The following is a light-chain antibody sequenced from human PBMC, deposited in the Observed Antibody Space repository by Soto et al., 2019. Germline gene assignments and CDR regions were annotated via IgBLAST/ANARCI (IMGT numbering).Light chain of an antibody. CDR3: QQYNSWPPIT. V-gene: IGKV3-15*01. CDR1: ESVSSN. Sequence: GMTQSAATLSVSPGERATLSCRASESVSSNLAWYQQRPGQAPRLVIYGASTRATGIPARFSGGGSGTEFTLTISSLQSEDFAVYYCQQYNSWPPITFGQGTRLEIK. CDR2: GAS. J-gene: IGKJ5*01.